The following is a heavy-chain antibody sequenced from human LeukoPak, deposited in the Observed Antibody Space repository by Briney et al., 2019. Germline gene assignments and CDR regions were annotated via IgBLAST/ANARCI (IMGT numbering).Heavy chain of an antibody. CDR3: ARSSVDN. CDR2: ISSSGGTI. Sequence: GGSLRLSCAASGFTFSSYEMNWVRQAPGKGLEWVSYISSSGGTIYYADSVRGRFTISRDNAKSSMYLQMNSLRAEDTAVYYCARSSVDNWGQGTLVTVFS. V-gene: IGHV3-48*03. CDR1: GFTFSSYE. J-gene: IGHJ4*02. D-gene: IGHD6-6*01.